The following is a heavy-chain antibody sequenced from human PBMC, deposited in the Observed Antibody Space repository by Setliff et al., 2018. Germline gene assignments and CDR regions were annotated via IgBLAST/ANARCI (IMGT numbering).Heavy chain of an antibody. V-gene: IGHV4-59*01. CDR3: ARAVDSSGYFPYWYFDL. Sequence: PSETLSLTCTVSGGSIGSSFWNWIRQSPGKGLEWIGYKSNRGDTNSNPSLRSRLTMSVDTSKSQFSLNLTSVTAADTAVYFCARAVDSSGYFPYWYFDLWGRGALVTV. CDR2: KSNRGDT. J-gene: IGHJ2*01. CDR1: GGSIGSSF. D-gene: IGHD3-22*01.